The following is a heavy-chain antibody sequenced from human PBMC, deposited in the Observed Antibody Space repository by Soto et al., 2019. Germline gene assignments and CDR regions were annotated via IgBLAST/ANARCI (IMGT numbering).Heavy chain of an antibody. Sequence: GGSLRLSCAASGFTFSSYAMSWVRQAPGKGLEWVSAISGSGGSTYYADSVKGRFTISRDNSKNTLYLQMNSLRAEDTAVYYCAKDLGAPSYCTNGVCPNFDYWGQGTLVTVSS. J-gene: IGHJ4*02. CDR3: AKDLGAPSYCTNGVCPNFDY. CDR1: GFTFSSYA. V-gene: IGHV3-23*01. D-gene: IGHD2-8*01. CDR2: ISGSGGST.